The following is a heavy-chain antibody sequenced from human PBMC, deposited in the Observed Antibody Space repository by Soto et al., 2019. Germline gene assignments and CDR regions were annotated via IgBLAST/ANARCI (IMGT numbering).Heavy chain of an antibody. Sequence: ASVKVSCKASGYTFTSYAMHWVRQAPGQRLEWMGWINAGNGNTKYSQKFQGRVTITRDTTASTAYMELSSLRSEDTAVYYCARDYSNNWVAWFDPWGQGTLVTVSS. V-gene: IGHV1-3*01. J-gene: IGHJ5*02. CDR1: GYTFTSYA. CDR3: ARDYSNNWVAWFDP. CDR2: INAGNGNT. D-gene: IGHD4-4*01.